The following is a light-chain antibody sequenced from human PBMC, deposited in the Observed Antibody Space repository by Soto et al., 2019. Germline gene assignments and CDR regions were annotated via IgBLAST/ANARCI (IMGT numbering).Light chain of an antibody. CDR3: SSYTSSSPV. Sequence: QSALTQPASVSGSPGQSITISCTGTRSDVAGYNYVSWYQQHPGKAPKVIIYEVSNRPSGVSIRFSGSKSGNTASLTVSGLQAEDEADYYCSSYTSSSPVFGGGTKVTVL. CDR1: RSDVAGYNY. V-gene: IGLV2-14*01. J-gene: IGLJ2*01. CDR2: EVS.